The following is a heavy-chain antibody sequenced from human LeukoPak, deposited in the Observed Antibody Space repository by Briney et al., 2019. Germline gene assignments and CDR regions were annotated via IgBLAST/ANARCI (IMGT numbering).Heavy chain of an antibody. CDR3: ARVRDDYYGSGSYYDY. Sequence: PGGSLRLSCAASGFTVSSNYMSWVRQAPGKGLEWVSVIYSGGSTYYADSVKGRFTISRDNSKNTLYLQMNSLRAEDTAVYYCARVRDDYYGSGSYYDYWGQGTLVTVSS. CDR2: IYSGGST. CDR1: GFTVSSNY. V-gene: IGHV3-66*01. J-gene: IGHJ4*02. D-gene: IGHD3-10*01.